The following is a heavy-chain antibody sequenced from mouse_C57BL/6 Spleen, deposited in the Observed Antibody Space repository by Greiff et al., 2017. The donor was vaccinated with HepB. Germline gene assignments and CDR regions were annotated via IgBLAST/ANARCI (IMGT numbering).Heavy chain of an antibody. CDR2: IFPGSGST. CDR1: GYTFTDYY. V-gene: IGHV1-75*01. Sequence: VQLQQSGPELVKPGASVKISCKASGYTFTDYYINWVKQRPGQGLEWIGWIFPGSGSTYYNEKFKGKATLTVDKSSSTAYMLLSSLTSEDSAVYFCARLETPYYGSSFYYAMDYWGQGTSVTVSS. CDR3: ARLETPYYGSSFYYAMDY. J-gene: IGHJ4*01. D-gene: IGHD1-1*01.